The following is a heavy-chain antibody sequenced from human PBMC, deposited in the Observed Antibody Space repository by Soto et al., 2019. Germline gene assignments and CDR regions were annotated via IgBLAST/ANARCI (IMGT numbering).Heavy chain of an antibody. CDR2: ITPFNGNT. J-gene: IGHJ3*02. Sequence: GASVKVSCKASGYTFTYRYLHWVRQAPGQALEWMGWITPFNGNTNYAQKFQDRVTITRDRSMSTAYMELSSLRSEDTAMYYCARTSSGWSAFDIWGQGTMVTVSS. V-gene: IGHV1-45*02. CDR1: GYTFTYRY. CDR3: ARTSSGWSAFDI. D-gene: IGHD6-19*01.